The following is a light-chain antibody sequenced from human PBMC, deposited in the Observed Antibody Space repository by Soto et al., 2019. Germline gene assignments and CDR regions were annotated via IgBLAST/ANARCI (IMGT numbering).Light chain of an antibody. CDR2: DAS. J-gene: IGKJ4*01. CDR3: QQYDNWPLS. V-gene: IGKV3-15*01. Sequence: EIVMTQSPATLSVSPGERATLSCRASQNVRSNLAWSHQKPGQAPRLLISDASTRAPGIPARFSGSGSGTEFTLTITSLQSEDFAVYYCQQYDNWPLSFGGGTRVEIK. CDR1: QNVRSN.